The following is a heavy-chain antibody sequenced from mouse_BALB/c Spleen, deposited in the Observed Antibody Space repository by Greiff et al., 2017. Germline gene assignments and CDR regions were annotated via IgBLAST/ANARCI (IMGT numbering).Heavy chain of an antibody. CDR2: IRNKANGYTT. CDR1: GFTFTDYN. Sequence: EVHLVESGGGLVQPGGSLKLSCATSGFTFTDYNMSWVSQPPGKALEWLGFIRNKANGYTTEYSASVKGLFTISRDNSQSSLYLQMNTLRAEDSATYYCAREPWFAYWGQGTLVTVSA. V-gene: IGHV7-3*02. J-gene: IGHJ3*01. CDR3: AREPWFAY.